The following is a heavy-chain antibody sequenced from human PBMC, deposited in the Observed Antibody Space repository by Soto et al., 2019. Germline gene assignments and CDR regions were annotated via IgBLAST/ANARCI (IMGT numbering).Heavy chain of an antibody. CDR3: ARVDRYAYGNYLDY. D-gene: IGHD5-12*01. CDR2: IIPLYGTA. Sequence: QVQLVQSGAEVKKPGSSVKVSCKASRGTFSNSALSWVRLAPGQGLEWMGGIIPLYGTAKYAQKFQGRVTLTADESTTTAYMELTSLRSADTAVYYCARVDRYAYGNYLDYWGQGTLVTVSS. V-gene: IGHV1-69*12. CDR1: RGTFSNSA. J-gene: IGHJ4*02.